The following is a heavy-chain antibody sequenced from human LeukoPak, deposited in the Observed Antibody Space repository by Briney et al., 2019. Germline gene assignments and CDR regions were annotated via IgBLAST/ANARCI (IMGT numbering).Heavy chain of an antibody. CDR1: GFTFRSYA. CDR2: ISGSSGNA. J-gene: IGHJ4*02. Sequence: PGGSLRLSCAASGFTFRSYAMTWVRQAPGKGLEWVSVISGSSGNAYYADSVKGRFTISRDNFKNTLYLQMNSLTAEDTAIYYCAKGGTSSWYFVFDYWGQGALVTVSS. D-gene: IGHD6-13*01. CDR3: AKGGTSSWYFVFDY. V-gene: IGHV3-23*01.